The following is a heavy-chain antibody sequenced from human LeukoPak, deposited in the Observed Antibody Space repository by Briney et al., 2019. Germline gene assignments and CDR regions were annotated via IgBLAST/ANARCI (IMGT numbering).Heavy chain of an antibody. J-gene: IGHJ3*02. CDR2: VYYGGTT. Sequence: PSETLSLTCTVSGGSVTSYYWSWVRQPPGQGLEWIGYVYYGGTTSYSPSLKSRVSMSIDRSKNQFSLTLFSVTAADTANYYCVRDCTGGSCYPPSDGFDIWGQGTKVTVSS. CDR3: VRDCTGGSCYPPSDGFDI. D-gene: IGHD2-15*01. CDR1: GGSVTSYY. V-gene: IGHV4-59*02.